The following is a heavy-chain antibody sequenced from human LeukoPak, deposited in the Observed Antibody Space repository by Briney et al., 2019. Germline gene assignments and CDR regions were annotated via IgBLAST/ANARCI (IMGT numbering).Heavy chain of an antibody. CDR2: IVVGSGNT. D-gene: IGHD6-13*01. V-gene: IGHV1-58*02. Sequence: GTSVKVSCKASGFTFTSSAMQWVRQARGQRLEWIGWIVVGSGNTNYAQKFQERVTITRDMSTSTAYKELSSLRSEDTAVYYCAAGVIAAAGFFDYWGQGTLVTVSS. CDR1: GFTFTSSA. J-gene: IGHJ4*02. CDR3: AAGVIAAAGFFDY.